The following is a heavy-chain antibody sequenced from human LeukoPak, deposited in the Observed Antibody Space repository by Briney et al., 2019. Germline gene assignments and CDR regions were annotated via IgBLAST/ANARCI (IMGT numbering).Heavy chain of an antibody. CDR3: AREFVTMVRGVIVRWFDP. D-gene: IGHD3-10*01. CDR2: IYSGGST. J-gene: IGHJ5*02. Sequence: PGGSLRLSCAASGFTFSSYGMHWVRQAPGKGLEWVSVIYSGGSTYYADSVKGRFTISRDNSKNTLYLQMNSLRAEDTAVYYCAREFVTMVRGVIVRWFDPWGQGTLVTVSS. V-gene: IGHV3-53*01. CDR1: GFTFSSYG.